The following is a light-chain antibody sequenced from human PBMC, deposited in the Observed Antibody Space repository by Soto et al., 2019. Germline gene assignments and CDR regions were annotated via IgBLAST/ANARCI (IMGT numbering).Light chain of an antibody. V-gene: IGKV3-11*01. CDR2: TAA. Sequence: EIVVTQSPATLSLSPGERATLSCRASQSIGTYLAWYQQKRGQAPRLLIYTAANRATGIPARFSGSGSGTDFTLTISSLEPEDFAVYYCQQRSDWPPNFGQGTRLEIK. J-gene: IGKJ5*01. CDR1: QSIGTY. CDR3: QQRSDWPPN.